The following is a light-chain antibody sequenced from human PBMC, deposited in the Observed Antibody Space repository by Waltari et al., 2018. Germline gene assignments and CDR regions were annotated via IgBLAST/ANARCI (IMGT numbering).Light chain of an antibody. CDR2: VNSDGSH. Sequence: QLVLTQSPSASASLGASVKLPCTLSSGPSSYAIAWHQQQPEKGPRYVMKVNSDGSHKKGDGIPDRFSGSSSGTERYLTISSLQSEDEADYYCQTWGTGIQVFGGGTKLTVL. J-gene: IGLJ2*01. CDR1: SGPSSYA. CDR3: QTWGTGIQV. V-gene: IGLV4-69*01.